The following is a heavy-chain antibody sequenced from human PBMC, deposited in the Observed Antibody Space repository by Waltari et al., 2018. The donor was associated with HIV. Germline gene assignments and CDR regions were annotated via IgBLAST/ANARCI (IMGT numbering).Heavy chain of an antibody. CDR2: TYDRSKGFT. J-gene: IGHJ4*02. CDR1: GDSVSNTNAA. D-gene: IGHD1-1*01. CDR3: VRERGGNWYCEY. Sequence: QVQLQQSGPGLVKPSQTLTVTCVISGDSVSNTNAAWSWIRQSPSRGLEWLGRTYDRSKGFTDYAVSVKGRLTINADTSKNQFSLQVKSVTPEDTAIYYCVRERGGNWYCEYWGQGTPVSVSS. V-gene: IGHV6-1*01.